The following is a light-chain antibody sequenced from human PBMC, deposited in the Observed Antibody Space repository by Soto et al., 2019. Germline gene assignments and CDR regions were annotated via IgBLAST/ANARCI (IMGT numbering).Light chain of an antibody. J-gene: IGKJ2*01. CDR3: QQRSNWAYT. CDR2: DAS. V-gene: IGKV3-11*01. Sequence: EIVLTQSPATLSLSPGERATLSCRASQSVSSYLAWYQQKSGQAPRLLIYDASNKATVIPARFSGSGSGTDFTLTISSLEPEDFAVYYCQQRSNWAYTFGQGTKLEIK. CDR1: QSVSSY.